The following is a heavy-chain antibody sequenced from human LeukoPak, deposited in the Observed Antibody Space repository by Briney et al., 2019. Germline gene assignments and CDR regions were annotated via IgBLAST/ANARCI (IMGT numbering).Heavy chain of an antibody. V-gene: IGHV3-23*01. D-gene: IGHD3-22*01. Sequence: GGSLTPSCAASGFTFSIYAMSWVRQAPGKGLQWVSSITSSGDGTYYADSVKGRFTISRDNSENMLYLQMNSLRVEDTAVYFCAKDRPNYYGSNGHYYRRDGDYWGQGTLVTVSS. CDR1: GFTFSIYA. J-gene: IGHJ4*02. CDR3: AKDRPNYYGSNGHYYRRDGDY. CDR2: ITSSGDGT.